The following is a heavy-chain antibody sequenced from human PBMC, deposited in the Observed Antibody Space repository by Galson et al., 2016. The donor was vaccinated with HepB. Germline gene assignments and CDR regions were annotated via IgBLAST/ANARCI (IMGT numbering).Heavy chain of an antibody. CDR3: ARDHSSCAGDCYNFAY. CDR1: GFTFSRYA. Sequence: SLRLSCAASGFTFSRYAMHWVRQAPGKGLEWVAVVWSDGNNKYYADSVKGRFTISRDNSNNTLCLQMDSLRAEDTAVYYWARDHSSCAGDCYNFAYWGQGTLVTVSS. D-gene: IGHD2-21*02. J-gene: IGHJ4*02. V-gene: IGHV3-33*01. CDR2: VWSDGNNK.